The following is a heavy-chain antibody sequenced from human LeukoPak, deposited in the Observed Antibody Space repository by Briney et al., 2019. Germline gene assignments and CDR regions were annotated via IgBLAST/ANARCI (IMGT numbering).Heavy chain of an antibody. CDR3: ARDSQLGRFDS. Sequence: PSETLSLTCAVYGGSFSGYYWSWIRQPPGKGLEWIGYIYYSGVTNFNPSLKSRVTISVDTSKNQFSLKLSSVTAADTSVYYCARDSQLGRFDSWGQGTLVTVSS. J-gene: IGHJ4*02. CDR1: GGSFSGYY. CDR2: IYYSGVT. V-gene: IGHV4-59*01. D-gene: IGHD7-27*01.